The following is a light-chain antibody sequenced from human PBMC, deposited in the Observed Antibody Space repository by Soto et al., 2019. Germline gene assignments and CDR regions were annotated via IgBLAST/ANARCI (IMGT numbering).Light chain of an antibody. V-gene: IGKV3-15*01. Sequence: IVMTHSPATLSVSPWETATLSCRASQSVAGNLAWYQQKPGQPPRLLIYGVSTRATGVPARFSGSGSETDFSLTISSLQIEDFALYYCQQSNNWPPLTFGGGTKVDIK. J-gene: IGKJ4*01. CDR1: QSVAGN. CDR2: GVS. CDR3: QQSNNWPPLT.